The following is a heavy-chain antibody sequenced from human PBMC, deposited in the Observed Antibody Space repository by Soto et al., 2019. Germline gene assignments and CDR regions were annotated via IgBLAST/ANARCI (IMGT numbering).Heavy chain of an antibody. Sequence: SETLSLTCAVYGGSFSGYYWSWIRQPPGKGLEWIGEINHSGSTNYNPSLKSRVTISVDTSKNQFSLKLNSVTAADTVVYYCARAFLLAKGGWFDPWGQGTLVTVSS. CDR1: GGSFSGYY. CDR2: INHSGST. D-gene: IGHD3-3*01. J-gene: IGHJ5*02. CDR3: ARAFLLAKGGWFDP. V-gene: IGHV4-34*01.